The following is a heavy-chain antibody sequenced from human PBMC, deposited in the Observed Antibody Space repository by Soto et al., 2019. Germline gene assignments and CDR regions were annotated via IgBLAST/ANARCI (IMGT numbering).Heavy chain of an antibody. CDR3: VKYTVTEDLGWS. J-gene: IGHJ5*02. D-gene: IGHD2-21*01. Sequence: GGSLRLSCAASGFTFSSYAMGWVRQAPGKGLDWVSGISRAGTYTFYADSVRGRFSISRDNSRGTLDLYMNALRADDTAIYFCVKYTVTEDLGWSWSQGALVTVSS. V-gene: IGHV3-23*01. CDR2: ISRAGTYT. CDR1: GFTFSSYA.